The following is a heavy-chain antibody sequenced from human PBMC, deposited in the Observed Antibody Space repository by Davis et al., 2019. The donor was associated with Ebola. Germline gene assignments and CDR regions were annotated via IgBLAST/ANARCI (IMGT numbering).Heavy chain of an antibody. V-gene: IGHV1-69-2*01. D-gene: IGHD3-9*01. CDR1: GYSFSDYY. CDR3: ATLDILTAYIPYAMDV. J-gene: IGHJ6*02. CDR2: VDPKGGKT. Sequence: ASVKVSCKASGYSFSDYYIHWVQGAPGKGLEWVGLVDPKGGKTVYAARFQDRVTITADKSTDTVYMELSSLRNEDTAVYYCATLDILTAYIPYAMDVWGQGTTVTVS.